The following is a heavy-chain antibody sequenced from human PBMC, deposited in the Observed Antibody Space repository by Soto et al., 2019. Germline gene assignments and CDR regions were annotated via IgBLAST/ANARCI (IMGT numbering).Heavy chain of an antibody. J-gene: IGHJ4*02. V-gene: IGHV3-7*01. Sequence: ASQRLSCVVSVFRFSRAWMSWVRQAPGKGLECVANIKYDGSEEYYVDSVKGRFTISRDNAKNSLYLQMNSLRDEDSAVYYCVTDLNWQGHWGQGTLVTVSS. CDR1: VFRFSRAW. CDR3: VTDLNWQGH. CDR2: IKYDGSEE.